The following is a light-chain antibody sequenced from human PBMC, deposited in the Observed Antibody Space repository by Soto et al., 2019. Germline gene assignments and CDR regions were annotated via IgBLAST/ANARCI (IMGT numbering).Light chain of an antibody. V-gene: IGKV1-5*03. CDR1: QSISTW. CDR2: KAS. J-gene: IGKJ1*01. Sequence: DIQMTQSPSTLSASVGDRVTITCRASQSISTWLAWYQQKPGKAPKLLIYKASSLESGVPSRFSGSGSGTEFTLTISSLQPDDFATYYCQQHNTYSGTFGQGTQVEVK. CDR3: QQHNTYSGT.